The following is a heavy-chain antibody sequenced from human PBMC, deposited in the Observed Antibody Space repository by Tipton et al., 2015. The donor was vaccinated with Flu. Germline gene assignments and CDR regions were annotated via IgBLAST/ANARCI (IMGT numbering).Heavy chain of an antibody. V-gene: IGHV4-39*07. CDR2: THYAGST. J-gene: IGHJ3*02. Sequence: TLSLTCTVSGGSVSSSTYYWGWIRQPPGKGLEWIGLTHYAGSTYQNPSLKSRVTMSGDTSKNQFSLKLSSVTAADTAVYYCARGPCSGGNCYVKGAFDIWGQGSMVSVSS. CDR3: ARGPCSGGNCYVKGAFDI. D-gene: IGHD2-15*01. CDR1: GGSVSSSTYY.